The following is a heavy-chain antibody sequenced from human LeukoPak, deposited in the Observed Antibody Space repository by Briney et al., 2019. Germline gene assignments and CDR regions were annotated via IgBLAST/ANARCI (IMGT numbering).Heavy chain of an antibody. CDR1: GGSIRSFY. CDR2: IFYSGST. J-gene: IGHJ4*02. CDR3: ARHGSGYYFFDY. V-gene: IGHV4-59*08. D-gene: IGHD3-3*01. Sequence: PSETLSLTCTVSGGSIRSFYWSWIRHPPGKGLEWIGYIFYSGSTNYNPSLKSRVTISVDTSKNQFSLKLSSVTAADTAVYYCARHGSGYYFFDYWGQGTLVTVSS.